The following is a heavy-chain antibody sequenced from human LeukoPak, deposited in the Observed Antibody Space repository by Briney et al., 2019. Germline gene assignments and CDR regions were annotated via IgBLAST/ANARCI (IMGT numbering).Heavy chain of an antibody. CDR2: IIPIFGTA. Sequence: ASVKVSCKASGYTFTSYYMHWVRQAPGQGLEWMGRIIPIFGTANYAQKFQGRVTITTDESTSTAYMELSSQRSEDTAVYYCARGSTYYYDSSGYYFDYWGQGTLVTVSS. D-gene: IGHD3-22*01. CDR3: ARGSTYYYDSSGYYFDY. J-gene: IGHJ4*02. V-gene: IGHV1-69*05. CDR1: GYTFTSYY.